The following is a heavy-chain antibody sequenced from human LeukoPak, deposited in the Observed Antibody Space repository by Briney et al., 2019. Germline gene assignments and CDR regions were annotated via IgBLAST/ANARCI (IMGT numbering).Heavy chain of an antibody. CDR3: ARTAPRLYAFDI. V-gene: IGHV1-2*02. CDR1: GYTFTGYY. Sequence: ASVKVSCKASGYTFTGYYMDWVRQAPGQGLEWMGWINPNSGGTNYAQKFQGRVTMTRDTSISTAYMELSRLRSDDTAVYYCARTAPRLYAFDIWGQGTMVTVSS. CDR2: INPNSGGT. D-gene: IGHD6-25*01. J-gene: IGHJ3*02.